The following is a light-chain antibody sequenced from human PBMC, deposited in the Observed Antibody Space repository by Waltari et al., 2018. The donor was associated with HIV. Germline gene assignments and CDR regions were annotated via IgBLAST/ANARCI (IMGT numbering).Light chain of an antibody. J-gene: IGLJ2*01. CDR1: SSNIGAGYD. V-gene: IGLV1-40*01. CDR2: ANG. CDR3: QSYDSALSGSV. Sequence: QSVLTQPPSVSGAPGQRVTISCTGSSSNIGAGYDVHWYQQLPGQAPKPVIYANGNRPSGVPDRFSGSKSGTSASLAITGLQAEDDADYYCQSYDSALSGSVFGGGTKLTVL.